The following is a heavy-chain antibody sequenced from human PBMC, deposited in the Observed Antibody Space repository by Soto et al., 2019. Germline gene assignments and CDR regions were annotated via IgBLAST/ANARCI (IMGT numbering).Heavy chain of an antibody. CDR1: GFTFSSYA. D-gene: IGHD6-19*01. J-gene: IGHJ4*02. CDR2: ISYDGSNK. Sequence: QVQLVESGGGVVQPGRSLRLSCAASGFTFSSYAMHWVRQAPGKGLEWVAVISYDGSNKYYADSVKGRFTISRDNSKNTLYLQMNSLRAEDTAVYHCARWVASGWYYFDYWGQGTLVTVSS. V-gene: IGHV3-30-3*01. CDR3: ARWVASGWYYFDY.